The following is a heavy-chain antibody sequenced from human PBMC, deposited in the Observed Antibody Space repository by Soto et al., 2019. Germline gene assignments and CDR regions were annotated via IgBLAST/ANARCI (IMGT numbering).Heavy chain of an antibody. Sequence: GGSLRLSCAASGFTFSSYSMNWVRQAPGKGLEWVSSISSSSSYIYYADSVKGRFTISRGNAKNSLYLQMNSLRAEDTAVYYCARVFGLPYYFDYWGQGTLVTVSS. CDR2: ISSSSSYI. D-gene: IGHD3-10*01. V-gene: IGHV3-21*01. CDR1: GFTFSSYS. J-gene: IGHJ4*02. CDR3: ARVFGLPYYFDY.